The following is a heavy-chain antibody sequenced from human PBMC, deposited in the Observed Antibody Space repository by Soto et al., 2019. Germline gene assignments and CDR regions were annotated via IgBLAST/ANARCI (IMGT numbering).Heavy chain of an antibody. CDR2: IYYSGFT. J-gene: IGHJ4*02. CDR3: ARSDNYVPFHH. D-gene: IGHD4-4*01. V-gene: IGHV4-30-4*01. CDR1: GGSISSGDYY. Sequence: QVQLQESGPGLVKPSQTLSLTCTVSGGSISSGDYYWSWIRQPPGKGLEWIGYIYYSGFTYYNPSLNSRLTVSVDTSKNQFSLKLSSVIAADTAVYYCARSDNYVPFHHWGQGTLVTVSS.